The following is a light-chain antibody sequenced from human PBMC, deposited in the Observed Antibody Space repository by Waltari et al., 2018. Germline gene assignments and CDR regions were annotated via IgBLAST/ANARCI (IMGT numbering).Light chain of an antibody. CDR3: QQHYSYPIT. V-gene: IGKV1-5*03. Sequence: DIQMTQSPSTLSASVGDRVSITCRASHSILNWLAWYQQKPGRAPNLLIFQASSLEGGVPSIFSGSGSGTEFTLTISSLQPDDFATYYCQQHYSYPITFGQGTRLEIK. J-gene: IGKJ5*01. CDR1: HSILNW. CDR2: QAS.